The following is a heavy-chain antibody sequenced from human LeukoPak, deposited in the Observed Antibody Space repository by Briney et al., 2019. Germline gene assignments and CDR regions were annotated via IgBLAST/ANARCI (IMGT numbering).Heavy chain of an antibody. J-gene: IGHJ4*02. V-gene: IGHV7-4-1*02. D-gene: IGHD3-10*01. Sequence: ASVKVSCKASGYTFTSYAMNWVRQAPGQGPEWVGWINTNSGEPMYAQGFKGRFVISMGTSVSTAYLQINSLKTKDSAVYYCAVRDSGSSYLRVDYWGQGTLVSVSS. CDR1: GYTFTSYA. CDR3: AVRDSGSSYLRVDY. CDR2: INTNSGEP.